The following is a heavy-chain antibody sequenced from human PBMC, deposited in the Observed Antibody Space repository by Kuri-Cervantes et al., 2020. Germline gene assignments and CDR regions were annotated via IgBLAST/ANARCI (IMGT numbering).Heavy chain of an antibody. Sequence: GSLRLSCTVAGGSISSSSYYWGWIRQPPGKGLEWIGSIYYRGSTYYNPSLKSRVTISVEPSKNQFSLKISTVTAADTAVYYCARIRGKKMARGVPVSSWHYYGTDVWGQGTTVTVSS. CDR3: ARIRGKKMARGVPVSSWHYYGTDV. V-gene: IGHV4-39*07. J-gene: IGHJ6*02. CDR2: IYYRGST. CDR1: GGSISSSSYY. D-gene: IGHD3-10*01.